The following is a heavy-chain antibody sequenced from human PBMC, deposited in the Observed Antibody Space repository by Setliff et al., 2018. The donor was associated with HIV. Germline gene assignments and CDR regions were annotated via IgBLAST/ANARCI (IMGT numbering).Heavy chain of an antibody. CDR2: IRNKKNGGTT. D-gene: IGHD1-26*01. CDR3: TTDLGSGRFSWNNN. V-gene: IGHV3-15*01. Sequence: GGSLRLSCAAAGFTFSNAWMTWVRQAPGKGLEWVARIRNKKNGGTTYYAAPVGGRFTISRDDSKNTLSLQMNSLKTEDTAIYYCTTDLGSGRFSWNNNWGQGTLVTV. CDR1: GFTFSNAW. J-gene: IGHJ4*02.